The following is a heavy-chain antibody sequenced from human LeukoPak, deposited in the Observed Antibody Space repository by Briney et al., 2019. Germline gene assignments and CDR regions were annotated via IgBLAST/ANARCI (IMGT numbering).Heavy chain of an antibody. J-gene: IGHJ4*02. D-gene: IGHD5-24*01. CDR2: VNHSGDT. Sequence: PSETQSLTCSVSGGSIGHLYWSWIRQPPGRGLEGIGNVNHSGDTNYSPSLHSRVTILVDTSQNQNSLDLRSVTAADTALYYCARDDGYSTFDFWGLGTLVTVSS. CDR1: GGSIGHLY. V-gene: IGHV4-59*01. CDR3: ARDDGYSTFDF.